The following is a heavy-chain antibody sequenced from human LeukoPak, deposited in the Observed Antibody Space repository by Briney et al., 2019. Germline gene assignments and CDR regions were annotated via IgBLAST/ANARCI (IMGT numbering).Heavy chain of an antibody. Sequence: GGSLRLSCGASGFTFSSYGMHWVRQAPGKGLEWVSAISGSGGSTYYADSVKGRFTISRDNSKNTLYLQMNSLRAEDTAVYYCAKDLLASDAFDIWGQGTMVTVSS. CDR3: AKDLLASDAFDI. V-gene: IGHV3-23*01. J-gene: IGHJ3*02. CDR2: ISGSGGST. CDR1: GFTFSSYG.